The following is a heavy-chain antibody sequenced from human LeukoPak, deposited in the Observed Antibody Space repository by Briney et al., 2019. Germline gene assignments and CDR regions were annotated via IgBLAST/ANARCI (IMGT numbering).Heavy chain of an antibody. D-gene: IGHD1-1*01. CDR3: ARDRAGTTLIRDHDYYYMDV. CDR2: IKQEGSEK. CDR1: GFTFSSYW. Sequence: PGGSLRLSCAASGFTFSSYWLTWVRQAPGKGLEWVANIKQEGSEKFYVDSVKGRFTISRDSAKNSLYLQMNSLRAEDTAVYYCARDRAGTTLIRDHDYYYMDVWGKGTTVTVSS. J-gene: IGHJ6*03. V-gene: IGHV3-7*01.